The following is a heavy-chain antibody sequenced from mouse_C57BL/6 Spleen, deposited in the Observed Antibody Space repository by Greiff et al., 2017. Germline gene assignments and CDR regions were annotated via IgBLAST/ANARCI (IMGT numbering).Heavy chain of an antibody. CDR3: ARLLRSVFDY. Sequence: VQLQQPDAELVKPGASVKISCKASGYTFTDHTIHWVKPRPEQGLEWIGYIYPRDGSTNYNEKFKGKATLTADKSSSTAYMQLTSLTSEDSAVXFCARLLRSVFDYWGQGTTLTVSS. J-gene: IGHJ2*01. CDR1: GYTFTDHT. D-gene: IGHD1-1*01. V-gene: IGHV1-78*01. CDR2: IYPRDGST.